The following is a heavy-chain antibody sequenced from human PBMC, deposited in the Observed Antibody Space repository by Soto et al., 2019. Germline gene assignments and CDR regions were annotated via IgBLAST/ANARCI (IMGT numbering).Heavy chain of an antibody. CDR3: ARGPIRYFDWSYYYYGMDV. CDR1: GYTFTSYD. J-gene: IGHJ6*02. V-gene: IGHV1-8*01. D-gene: IGHD3-9*01. CDR2: INPNSGNT. Sequence: QVQLVQSGAEVKKPGASVKVSCKASGYTFTSYDINWVRQATGQGLEWMGWINPNSGNTGYAQKFQGRVTMTRNTSISKAYMELSSLRSEDTAVYYCARGPIRYFDWSYYYYGMDVWGQGTTVTVSS.